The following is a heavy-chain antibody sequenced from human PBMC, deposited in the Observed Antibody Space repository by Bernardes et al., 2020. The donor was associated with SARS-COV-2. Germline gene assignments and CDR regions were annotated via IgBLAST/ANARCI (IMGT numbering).Heavy chain of an antibody. D-gene: IGHD2-2*01. V-gene: IGHV1-8*01. Sequence: ASVKVSCKASGYTFTSYDINWVRQATGQGLEWMGWMNPNSGNTGYAQKFQGRVTMTRNTSISTAYMELSSLRSEDTAVYYCARVGGGCSSTSCSTIYYYYGMDVWGQGTTVTVSS. CDR1: GYTFTSYD. J-gene: IGHJ6*02. CDR2: MNPNSGNT. CDR3: ARVGGGCSSTSCSTIYYYYGMDV.